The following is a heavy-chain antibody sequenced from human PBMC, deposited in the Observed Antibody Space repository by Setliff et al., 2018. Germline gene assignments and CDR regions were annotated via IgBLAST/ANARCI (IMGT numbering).Heavy chain of an antibody. CDR3: VRGPGPSVVVAIPFDH. Sequence: ASVKVSCKTSGYAFITFGMSWVRQAPGRGLEWMGWISPVYGIANYARKFQGRVTMTADTSTTTAYLELTSLRYDDTAVYYCVRGPGPSVVVAIPFDHWGQGSQVTVSS. V-gene: IGHV1-18*01. CDR2: ISPVYGIA. J-gene: IGHJ4*02. D-gene: IGHD3-22*01. CDR1: GYAFITFG.